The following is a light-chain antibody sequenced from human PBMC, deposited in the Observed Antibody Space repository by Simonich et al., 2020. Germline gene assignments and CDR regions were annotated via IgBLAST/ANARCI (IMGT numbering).Light chain of an antibody. CDR2: KDR. CDR1: ALPKQY. V-gene: IGLV3-25*03. J-gene: IGLJ2*01. Sequence: SYELTQPPSVSVSPGQTARITCSGDALPKQYAYWYHQKPGQAPVRVIYKDRERPSGIPERFSGSSSGTTVTLTISGVQAEDEADYYCQSADSSGTVVFGGGTKLTVL. CDR3: QSADSSGTVV.